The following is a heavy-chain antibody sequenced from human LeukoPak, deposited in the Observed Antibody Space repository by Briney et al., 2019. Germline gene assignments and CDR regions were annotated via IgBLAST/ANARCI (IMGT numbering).Heavy chain of an antibody. CDR3: ARAGYSSGWYGGQVDY. J-gene: IGHJ4*02. CDR1: GYTFTSYA. D-gene: IGHD6-19*01. V-gene: IGHV1-18*01. CDR2: ISAYNGNT. Sequence: ASVKVSCKASGYTFTSYAFSWVRQAPGQGLEWMGWISAYNGNTNYAQKLQGRVTMTTDTSTSTAYMELRSLRSDDTAVYYCARAGYSSGWYGGQVDYWGQGTLVTVSS.